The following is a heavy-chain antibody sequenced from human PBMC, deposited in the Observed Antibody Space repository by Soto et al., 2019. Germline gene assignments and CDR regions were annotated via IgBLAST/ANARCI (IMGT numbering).Heavy chain of an antibody. D-gene: IGHD3-16*01. CDR2: MHYTGFS. CDR3: ATSFGNDWYTY. V-gene: IGHV4-59*11. Sequence: SETLSLTCSFSGDSITSHYLTWMRQSPEMGLEWIGYMHYTGFSHYNPSLKSRLTISVDRSKNQFTLQPASVTVADTAIYYCATSFGNDWYTYWGQGTQVNVSS. J-gene: IGHJ4*02. CDR1: GDSITSHY.